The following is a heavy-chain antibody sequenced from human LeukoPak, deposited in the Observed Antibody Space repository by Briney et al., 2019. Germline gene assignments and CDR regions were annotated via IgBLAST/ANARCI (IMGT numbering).Heavy chain of an antibody. CDR3: AKDISGYGDYFDY. J-gene: IGHJ4*02. CDR1: GFTFSSYG. V-gene: IGHV3-30*02. D-gene: IGHD5-12*01. Sequence: GGSLRLSCAASGFTFSSYGMHWVRQAPGKGLEWVAFIRYDGSNEYYADSVKGRFTISRDNSKNTLYLQMNSLRAEDTAVYYCAKDISGYGDYFDYWGQGTLVTVSS. CDR2: IRYDGSNE.